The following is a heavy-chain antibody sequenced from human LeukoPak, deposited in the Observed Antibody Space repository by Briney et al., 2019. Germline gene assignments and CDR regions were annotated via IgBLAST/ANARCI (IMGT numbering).Heavy chain of an antibody. J-gene: IGHJ4*02. D-gene: IGHD3-22*01. CDR2: INYSGST. CDR3: ARGVRQDYYDSSGSLFDY. V-gene: IGHV4-59*01. CDR1: GGSISSYY. Sequence: PSETLSLTCTVSGGSISSYYWSWIRQPPGKGLEWIGYINYSGSTNYNPSLKSRVTMSVDTSKNQFSLKLSSVTAADTAVYYCARGVRQDYYDSSGSLFDYWGQGTLVSVSS.